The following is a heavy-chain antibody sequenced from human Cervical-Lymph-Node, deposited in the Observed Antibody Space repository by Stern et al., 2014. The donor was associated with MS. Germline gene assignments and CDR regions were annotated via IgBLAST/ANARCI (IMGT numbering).Heavy chain of an antibody. CDR1: GGSMSHYY. V-gene: IGHV4-59*13. CDR3: ARGQWGSSYYGLDV. CDR2: IFFTGGT. D-gene: IGHD7-27*01. Sequence: QLQLQESGPGLVKPAETLSLTCTVSGGSMSHYYWTWVRQPPGKGLERFGFIFFTGGTNYNPSLKGRVAMSIHTSKKQFSLKLSSVTAADTAIYYCARGQWGSSYYGLDVWGQGTTVTVSS. J-gene: IGHJ6*02.